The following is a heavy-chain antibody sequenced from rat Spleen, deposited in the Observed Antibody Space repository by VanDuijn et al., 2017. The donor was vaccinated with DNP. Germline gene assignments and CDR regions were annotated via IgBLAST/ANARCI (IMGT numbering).Heavy chain of an antibody. D-gene: IGHD1-5*01. Sequence: EVQLQESGPGLVKPSQPLSLTCSVTGYSITSNYWGWIRKFPGNKMEWIGHISYSGRTTYNPSLKSRISITRDTSKNQFFLQLNSVSNEDTATYYCARWKIGPHYFDYWGQGVMVTVSS. CDR2: ISYSGRT. CDR3: ARWKIGPHYFDY. CDR1: GYSITSNY. J-gene: IGHJ2*01. V-gene: IGHV3-1*01.